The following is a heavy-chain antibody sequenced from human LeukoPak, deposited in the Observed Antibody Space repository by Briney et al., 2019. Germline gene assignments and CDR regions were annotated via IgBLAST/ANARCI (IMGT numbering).Heavy chain of an antibody. D-gene: IGHD5-18*01. CDR3: ARDAGTAMVPNWFDP. V-gene: IGHV1-8*01. J-gene: IGHJ5*02. Sequence: ASVKVSCKASGYTFTSYDINWVRQATGQGLEWMGWMNPNSGNTGYAQKFQGRVTMTRNTSISTAYMELSSLRSEDTAVYYCARDAGTAMVPNWFDPWGQGTLVTVSS. CDR2: MNPNSGNT. CDR1: GYTFTSYD.